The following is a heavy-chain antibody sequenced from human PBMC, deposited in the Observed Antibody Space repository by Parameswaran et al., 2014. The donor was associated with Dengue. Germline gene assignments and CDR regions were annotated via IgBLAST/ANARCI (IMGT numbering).Heavy chain of an antibody. CDR2: IWYDGSNK. J-gene: IGHJ6*02. V-gene: IGHV3-33*01. CDR3: ARDRIVVVPAVRGGMDV. D-gene: IGHD2-2*01. Sequence: PPGKGLEWVAVIWYDGSNKYYADSVKGRFTISRDNSKNTLYLQMNSLRAEDTAVYYCARDRIVVVPAVRGGMDVWGQGTTVTVSS.